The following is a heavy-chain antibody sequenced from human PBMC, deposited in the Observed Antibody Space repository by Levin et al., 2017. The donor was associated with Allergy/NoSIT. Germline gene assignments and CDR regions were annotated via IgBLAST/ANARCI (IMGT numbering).Heavy chain of an antibody. CDR2: ISWNSGSI. V-gene: IGHV3-9*01. CDR1: GFTFDDYA. Sequence: PAGGSLRLSCAASGFTFDDYAMHWVRQAPGKGLEWVSGISWNSGSIGYADSVKGRFTISRDNAKNSLYLQMNSLRAEDTALYYCAKDMDGRIAAEIDYWGQGTLVTVSS. CDR3: AKDMDGRIAAEIDY. D-gene: IGHD6-13*01. J-gene: IGHJ4*02.